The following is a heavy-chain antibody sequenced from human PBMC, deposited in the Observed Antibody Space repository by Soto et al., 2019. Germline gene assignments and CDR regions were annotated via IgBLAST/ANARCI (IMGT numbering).Heavy chain of an antibody. CDR2: INHSGST. D-gene: IGHD2-2*01. CDR3: ARGLLRHIVVGPAPNWLAP. Sequence: PSETISLTRSISNGAINGTYWSWIRQPPRKGLEWIGEINHSGSTNYNPSLKSRVTISVDASKNQFSLKLRSVTAADTAMYYCARGLLRHIVVGPAPNWLAPCGQGTLVTVS. V-gene: IGHV4-34*01. J-gene: IGHJ5*02. CDR1: NGAINGTY.